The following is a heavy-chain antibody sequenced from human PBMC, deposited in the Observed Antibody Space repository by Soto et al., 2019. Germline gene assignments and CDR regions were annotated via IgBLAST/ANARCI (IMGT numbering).Heavy chain of an antibody. D-gene: IGHD3-3*01. V-gene: IGHV4-30-4*01. CDR2: IYYSGST. Sequence: SETLSLTCTVSGGSISSGDYYWSWIRQPPGKGLEWIGYIYYSGSTYYNPSLKSRVTISVDTSKNQFSLKLSSVTAADTAVYYCARTIFGVVLVYYWGQGTLVTVSS. CDR3: ARTIFGVVLVYY. J-gene: IGHJ4*02. CDR1: GGSISSGDYY.